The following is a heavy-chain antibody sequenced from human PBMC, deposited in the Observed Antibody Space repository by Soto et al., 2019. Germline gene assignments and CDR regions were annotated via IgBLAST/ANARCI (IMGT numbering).Heavy chain of an antibody. J-gene: IGHJ6*02. V-gene: IGHV3-30*03. D-gene: IGHD3-9*01. Sequence: GGSLRLSCAASGFTFSSYGMHWVRQAPGKGLEWVAAILYDGSNKYYADSVKGRFTISRDNSKDTLYLQMNSLRAEDTAVYYCARGAYYDVLTGSYSYGMDVWGQGTTVTASS. CDR2: ILYDGSNK. CDR3: ARGAYYDVLTGSYSYGMDV. CDR1: GFTFSSYG.